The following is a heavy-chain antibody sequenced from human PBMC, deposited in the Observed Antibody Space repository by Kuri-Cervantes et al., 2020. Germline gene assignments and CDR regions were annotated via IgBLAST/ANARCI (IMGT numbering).Heavy chain of an antibody. D-gene: IGHD6-6*01. CDR3: AKDGVYSSSTYYFDY. CDR2: ISYDGSNK. J-gene: IGHJ4*02. CDR1: GFTFSSYA. V-gene: IGHV3-30-3*01. Sequence: GGSLRLSCAASGFTFSSYAMHWVRQAPGKGLEWVAVISYDGSNKYYADSVKGRFTISRDNSKNTLYLQMNSLRAEDTAVYYCAKDGVYSSSTYYFDYWGQGTLVTVSS.